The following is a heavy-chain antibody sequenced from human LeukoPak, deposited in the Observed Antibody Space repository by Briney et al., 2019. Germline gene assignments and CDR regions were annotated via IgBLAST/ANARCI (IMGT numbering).Heavy chain of an antibody. CDR2: ISYDGSNK. D-gene: IGHD3-9*01. V-gene: IGHV3-30*18. CDR1: GFTFSSYG. Sequence: GGSLRLPCASSGFTFSSYGMHWVRQGQGNGLEWVAVISYDGSNKYYADSVKGRFTISRDNSKNTLYLQMNSLRADDTAVYYCAKGLRYSDNWGQGTLVTVSS. CDR3: AKGLRYSDN. J-gene: IGHJ4*02.